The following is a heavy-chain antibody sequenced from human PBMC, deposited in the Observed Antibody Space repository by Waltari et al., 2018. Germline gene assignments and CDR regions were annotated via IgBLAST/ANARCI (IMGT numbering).Heavy chain of an antibody. CDR3: AGIPGTTFDY. Sequence: QLQLQESGPGLVKPSETLSLTCTVSGASISGSGNYWGWIRQPPGKGLEWIASIYYSGSTYYKPALKSRVTISVDMSTNQVSLKVTSVIAADTAVYYCAGIPGTTFDYCCQGILVTVAS. V-gene: IGHV4-39*01. CDR2: IYYSGST. CDR1: GASISGSGNY. D-gene: IGHD1-1*01. J-gene: IGHJ4*02.